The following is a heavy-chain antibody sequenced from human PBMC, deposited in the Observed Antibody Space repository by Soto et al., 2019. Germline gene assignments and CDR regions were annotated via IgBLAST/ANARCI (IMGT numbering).Heavy chain of an antibody. J-gene: IGHJ6*02. CDR3: ARGQYKSAGKCRYDCMDV. D-gene: IGHD3-10*01. CDR2: MIPIFGTA. V-gene: IGHV1-69*01. CDR1: GGTFSSYA. Sequence: QVQLVQSGAEVKKPGSSVKVSCKASGGTFSSYAISWVRQAPGQGLEWMGGMIPIFGTANYGQKCQSRVPSTADESTRTAYMELSSLRSEDTAVYYSARGQYKSAGKCRYDCMDVWGQGTTVTASS.